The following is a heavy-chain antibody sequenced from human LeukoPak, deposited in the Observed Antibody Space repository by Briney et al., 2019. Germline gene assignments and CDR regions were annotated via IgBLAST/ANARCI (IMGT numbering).Heavy chain of an antibody. V-gene: IGHV3-30*03. D-gene: IGHD5-12*01. J-gene: IGHJ4*02. CDR2: ISYDGSTN. Sequence: PWESLTLSCAASGFSFSNYGLHWIRQPPGKGLEWVRVISYDGSTNYYPAPVSRRSTTSRENSKNLLYLQMNGLRAEDTAVDYCARGYIRLDYWGQGTLVTVSS. CDR1: GFSFSNYG. CDR3: ARGYIRLDY.